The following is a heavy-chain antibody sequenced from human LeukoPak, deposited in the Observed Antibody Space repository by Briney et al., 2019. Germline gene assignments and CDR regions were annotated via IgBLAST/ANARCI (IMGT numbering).Heavy chain of an antibody. CDR2: IRQDGSEK. V-gene: IGHV3-7*01. J-gene: IGHJ4*02. CDR3: ARPMGGATDTTGYFDY. CDR1: GFTFSSYW. D-gene: IGHD1-1*01. Sequence: GGSLRLSCAASGFTFSSYWMSWVRQAPGKGLEWVANIRQDGSEKYYVDSVKGRFTISRDNAKNSLYLQMNSLRAEDTAVYYCARPMGGATDTTGYFDYWGQGTLVTVSS.